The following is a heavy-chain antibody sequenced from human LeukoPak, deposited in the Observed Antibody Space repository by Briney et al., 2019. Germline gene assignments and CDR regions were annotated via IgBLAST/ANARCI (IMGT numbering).Heavy chain of an antibody. CDR3: ARRPINCIITNCYVDY. J-gene: IGHJ4*02. CDR1: VYTFTNFY. CDR2: MNPNSGDT. V-gene: IGHV1-2*02. Sequence: ASVKVSCKASVYTFTNFYIHWVRQAPGQGLEWIGWMNPNSGDTSYAREFQDRVTMTRDTSLSTAYMELSRLRSDETAVYFCARRPINCIITNCYVDYWGQGTLVTVSS. D-gene: IGHD2-2*01.